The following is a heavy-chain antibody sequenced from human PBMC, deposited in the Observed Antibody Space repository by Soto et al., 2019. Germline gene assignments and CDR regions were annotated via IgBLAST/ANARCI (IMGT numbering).Heavy chain of an antibody. CDR1: GGTFSSYA. CDR3: ARIHYGGNTSDFDY. J-gene: IGHJ4*02. CDR2: IIPIFGTA. Sequence: QVQLVQSGAEVKKPGSSLKVSCKASGGTFSSYAISWVRQAPGQGLEWMGGIIPIFGTANYAQKFQGRVTITADESTSTAYMELSSLRSEDTAVYYCARIHYGGNTSDFDYWGQGTLVTVSS. D-gene: IGHD4-17*01. V-gene: IGHV1-69*01.